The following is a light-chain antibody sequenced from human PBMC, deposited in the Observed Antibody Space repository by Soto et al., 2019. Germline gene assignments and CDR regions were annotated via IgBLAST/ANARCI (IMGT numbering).Light chain of an antibody. CDR2: DAS. J-gene: IGKJ5*01. Sequence: ENVLTQSPGTLSLSPGERATLSCRASQSVGRDYLAWFQQKPGQAPRLLIHDASRRATGIPDRFSGSGSGTDFTLTINRQEPEDFAIYYCQQYASSPITFVQGSRVDIK. V-gene: IGKV3-20*01. CDR3: QQYASSPIT. CDR1: QSVGRDY.